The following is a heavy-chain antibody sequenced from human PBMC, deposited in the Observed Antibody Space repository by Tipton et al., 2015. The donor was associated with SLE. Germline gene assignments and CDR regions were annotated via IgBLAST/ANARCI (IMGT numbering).Heavy chain of an antibody. J-gene: IGHJ4*02. CDR3: ARVERYYYDSSGLDY. CDR1: GGSVSSGSYY. Sequence: TLSLTCTVSGGSVSSGSYYWSWIRQPPGKGLEWIGYIYYSGSTNYNPSLKSRVTMSVDTSKNQFSLKLSSVTAADTAVYYCARVERYYYDSSGLDYWGQGTLVTVSS. V-gene: IGHV4-61*01. D-gene: IGHD3-22*01. CDR2: IYYSGST.